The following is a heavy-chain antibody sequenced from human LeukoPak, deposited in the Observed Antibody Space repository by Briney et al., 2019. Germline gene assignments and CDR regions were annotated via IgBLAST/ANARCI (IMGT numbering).Heavy chain of an antibody. CDR3: AVYYDFWVGYDY. CDR2: IYYSGST. CDR1: GGSVSSGSYY. Sequence: PSETLSLTCTVSGGSVSSGSYYWSWIRPPPGKGLEWIGYIYYSGSTNYNPSIKSRATITVGTSKDQFSLKLSSVTAADTAVYYGAVYYDFWVGYDYWGQGTLVTVSS. D-gene: IGHD3-3*01. J-gene: IGHJ4*02. V-gene: IGHV4-61*01.